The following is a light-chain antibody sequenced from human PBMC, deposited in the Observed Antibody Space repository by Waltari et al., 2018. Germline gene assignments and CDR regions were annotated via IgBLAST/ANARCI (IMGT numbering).Light chain of an antibody. J-gene: IGLJ3*02. Sequence: SYVVTQPPSVSVAPGQTARITCGGNHIGSKSVHWYQQKPGQAPVLVVYDDSDRHSGIPERFSGSNSGNTATLTISRVEAGDEADYFCQVWDSSSDHWVFGGGTKLSVL. V-gene: IGLV3-21*02. CDR1: HIGSKS. CDR2: DDS. CDR3: QVWDSSSDHWV.